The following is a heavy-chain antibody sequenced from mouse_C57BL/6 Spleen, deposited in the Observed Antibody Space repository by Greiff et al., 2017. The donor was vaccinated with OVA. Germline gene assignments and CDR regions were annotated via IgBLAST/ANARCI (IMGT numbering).Heavy chain of an antibody. V-gene: IGHV1-26*01. Sequence: VQPQQSGPELVKPGASVKISCKASGYTFTDYYMNWVKQSHGKSLEWIGDINPNNGGTSYNQKFKGKATLTVDKSSSTAYMELRSLTSEDSAVYYCARSPIYYDYDGYFDVWGTGTTVTVSS. CDR1: GYTFTDYY. D-gene: IGHD2-4*01. CDR2: INPNNGGT. J-gene: IGHJ1*03. CDR3: ARSPIYYDYDGYFDV.